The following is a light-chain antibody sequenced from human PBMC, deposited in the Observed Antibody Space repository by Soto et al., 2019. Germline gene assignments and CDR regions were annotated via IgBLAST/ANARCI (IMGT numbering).Light chain of an antibody. CDR3: VLSYNAARV. Sequence: QAVVTQEPSLTVSPGGTVTLTCGASTGAVTSNHHPYWFQQKAGQAPRTLIYDTSNKHSWTPARLSGSLLGDKAALTLSGAQPEDEAQYYCVLSYNAARVFGGGTKLTVL. CDR2: DTS. CDR1: TGAVTSNHH. J-gene: IGLJ2*01. V-gene: IGLV7-46*01.